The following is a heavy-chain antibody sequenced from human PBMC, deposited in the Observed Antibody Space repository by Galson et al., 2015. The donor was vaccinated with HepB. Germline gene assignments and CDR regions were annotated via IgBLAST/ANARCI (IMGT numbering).Heavy chain of an antibody. V-gene: IGHV3-23*01. Sequence: SLRLSCAASGFTFSSYAMSWVRQAPGKGLEWVSAISGSGGSTYYADSVKGRFTISRDNSKNTLYLQMNSLRAEDTAVYYCAKVGHYDILTGYFAPYYFDYWGQGTLVTVSS. CDR1: GFTFSSYA. D-gene: IGHD3-9*01. CDR3: AKVGHYDILTGYFAPYYFDY. CDR2: ISGSGGST. J-gene: IGHJ4*02.